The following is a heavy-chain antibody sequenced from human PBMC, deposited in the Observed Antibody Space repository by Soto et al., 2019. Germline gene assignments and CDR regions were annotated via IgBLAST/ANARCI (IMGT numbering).Heavy chain of an antibody. J-gene: IGHJ3*02. D-gene: IGHD2-2*01. CDR2: IYYSGST. CDR3: ARLGYWSSTSCYLGAEHAFDI. Sequence: SETLSLTCTVSGASISSGVYYWSWIRHPPGKGLGWFGYIYYSGSTYYNPSLKSRVTISVDTSKNQFSLKLSSVTAADTAVYYCARLGYWSSTSCYLGAEHAFDIGGQGTMVTVSS. CDR1: GASISSGVYY. V-gene: IGHV4-31*03.